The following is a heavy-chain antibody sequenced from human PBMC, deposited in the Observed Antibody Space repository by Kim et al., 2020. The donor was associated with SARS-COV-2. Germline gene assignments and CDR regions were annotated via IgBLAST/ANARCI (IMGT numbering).Heavy chain of an antibody. V-gene: IGHV4-59*13. CDR1: GGSISSYY. Sequence: SETLSLTCTVSGGSISSYYWSWIRQPPGKGLEWIGYIYYSGSTNYNPSLKSRVTISVDTSKNQFSLKLSSVTAADTAVYYCAREVLLWFGRHAFDIWGQGTMVTVSS. J-gene: IGHJ3*02. D-gene: IGHD3-10*01. CDR3: AREVLLWFGRHAFDI. CDR2: IYYSGST.